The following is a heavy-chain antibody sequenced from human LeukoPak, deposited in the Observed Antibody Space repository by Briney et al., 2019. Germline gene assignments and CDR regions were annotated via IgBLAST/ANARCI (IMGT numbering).Heavy chain of an antibody. J-gene: IGHJ6*02. Sequence: ASVRVSCKGSGFAITNYAITWVRQAPGQGLGWMGWINAYNGNTNYAQNLQGRVTLTTDTSTSAAYMELRSLRSDDTAVYYCARAYYGSGTYLRMDVWGQGTTVTVS. CDR2: INAYNGNT. CDR1: GFAITNYA. CDR3: ARAYYGSGTYLRMDV. D-gene: IGHD3-10*01. V-gene: IGHV1-18*01.